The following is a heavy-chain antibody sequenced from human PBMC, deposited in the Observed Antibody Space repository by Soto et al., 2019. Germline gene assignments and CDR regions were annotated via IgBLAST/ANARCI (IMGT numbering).Heavy chain of an antibody. CDR1: GFTFSSYA. D-gene: IGHD3-16*02. Sequence: QVQLVESGGGVVQPGRSLRLSCAASGFTFSSYAMHWVRQAPGKGLEWVAVISYDGSDKYYADSVKGRFTISRDNSKKTLNRQMNSLRADDTGVYYCAKALGELSPESYDYWGQGTLITVSS. J-gene: IGHJ4*02. CDR2: ISYDGSDK. CDR3: AKALGELSPESYDY. V-gene: IGHV3-30*18.